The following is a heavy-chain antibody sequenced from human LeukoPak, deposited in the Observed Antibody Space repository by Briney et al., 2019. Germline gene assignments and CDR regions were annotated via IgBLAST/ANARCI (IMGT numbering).Heavy chain of an antibody. Sequence: GRSLRLSCAASGFTFSSYAMHWVRQAPGKGLEWVAVISYDGSNKYYADSVKGRFTISRGNSKNTLYLQMNSLRAEDTAVYYCARDRPEDEWLLYYGIDVWGQGTTVTVSS. CDR1: GFTFSSYA. D-gene: IGHD3-3*01. CDR3: ARDRPEDEWLLYYGIDV. J-gene: IGHJ6*02. V-gene: IGHV3-30*04. CDR2: ISYDGSNK.